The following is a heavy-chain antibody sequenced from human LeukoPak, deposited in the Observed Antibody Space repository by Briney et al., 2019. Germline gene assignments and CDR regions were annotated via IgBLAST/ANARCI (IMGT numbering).Heavy chain of an antibody. V-gene: IGHV4-59*01. J-gene: IGHJ4*02. Sequence: SETLSLTCTVSGGSISSYYWNWIRQPPGKGLEWIGYIYYSGSTNYNPSLKSRVTISVDTSKNQFSLKLSSVTAADTAVYYCATRTPGAGRFDYWGQGTLVTVSS. CDR2: IYYSGST. CDR1: GGSISSYY. D-gene: IGHD6-19*01. CDR3: ATRTPGAGRFDY.